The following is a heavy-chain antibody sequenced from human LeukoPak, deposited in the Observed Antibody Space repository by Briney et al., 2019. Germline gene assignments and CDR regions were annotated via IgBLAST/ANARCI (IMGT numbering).Heavy chain of an antibody. J-gene: IGHJ4*02. CDR2: ISYDGSNK. Sequence: GGSLRLSCAASGFTFSRFGMHWVRQAPGKGLEWVAVISYDGSNKYYADSAKGRFTISRDNSKNTLYLQMNSLRAEDTAVYYCAKDRPPTVNGCLDYWGQGTLVTVSS. V-gene: IGHV3-30*18. CDR1: GFTFSRFG. D-gene: IGHD4-11*01. CDR3: AKDRPPTVNGCLDY.